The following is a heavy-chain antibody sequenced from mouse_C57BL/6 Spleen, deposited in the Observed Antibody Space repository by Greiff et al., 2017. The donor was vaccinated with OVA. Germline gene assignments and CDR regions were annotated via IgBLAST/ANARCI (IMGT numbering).Heavy chain of an antibody. CDR2: INPSNGGT. CDR1: GYTFTSYW. V-gene: IGHV1-53*01. Sequence: QVQLQQPGTELVKPGASVKLSCKASGYTFTSYWMHWVKQRPGQGLEWIGNINPSNGGTNYNEKFKSKATLTVDKSSSTAYMQLSSLTSEDSAVYDCARGDFVYYGNVFAYWGQGTLVTVSA. CDR3: ARGDFVYYGNVFAY. D-gene: IGHD2-1*01. J-gene: IGHJ3*01.